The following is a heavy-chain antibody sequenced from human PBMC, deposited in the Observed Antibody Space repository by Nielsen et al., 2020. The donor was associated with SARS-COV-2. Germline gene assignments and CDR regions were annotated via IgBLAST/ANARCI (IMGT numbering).Heavy chain of an antibody. CDR1: GSTFSSYG. J-gene: IGHJ6*02. CDR2: ISYDGSNK. CDR3: AKDFHDYGDYVGETDYYYYGMDV. D-gene: IGHD4-17*01. Sequence: GGSLRLSCAASGSTFSSYGMHWVRQAPGKGLEWVAVISYDGSNKYYADSVKGRFTISRDNSKNTLYLQMNSLRAEDTAVYYCAKDFHDYGDYVGETDYYYYGMDVWGQGTTVTVSS. V-gene: IGHV3-30*18.